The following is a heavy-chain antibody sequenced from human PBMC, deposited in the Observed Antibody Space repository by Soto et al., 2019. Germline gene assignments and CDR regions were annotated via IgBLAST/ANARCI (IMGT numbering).Heavy chain of an antibody. Sequence: PGGSLRLSCAASGFTFSSYAMSWVRQAPGKGLEWVSAIRGGGGSTYYADSVKGRFTISRDNSKNTLYLQMNSLRAEDTAVYYFAKDCFVRYCSGFDFWGQGTMVTVSS. V-gene: IGHV3-23*01. CDR1: GFTFSSYA. CDR3: AKDCFVRYCSGFDF. D-gene: IGHD2-15*01. CDR2: IRGGGGST. J-gene: IGHJ4*02.